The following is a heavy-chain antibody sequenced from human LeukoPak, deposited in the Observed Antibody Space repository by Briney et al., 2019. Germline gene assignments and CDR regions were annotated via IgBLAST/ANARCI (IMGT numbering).Heavy chain of an antibody. D-gene: IGHD6-13*01. Sequence: GGSLRLSCAASGFSFSTYWMSWVRQAPGKGLEWVANIKQDGSEKYYVDSVKGRFTISRDNAKNSLYLQMNSLRAGDTAVYYCARDHSSSWYGSWLYWGQGTLVTVSS. CDR1: GFSFSTYW. CDR2: IKQDGSEK. J-gene: IGHJ4*02. CDR3: ARDHSSSWYGSWLY. V-gene: IGHV3-7*04.